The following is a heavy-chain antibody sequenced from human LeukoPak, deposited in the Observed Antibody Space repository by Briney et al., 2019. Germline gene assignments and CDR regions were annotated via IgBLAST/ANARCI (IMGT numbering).Heavy chain of an antibody. J-gene: IGHJ4*02. Sequence: GGSLRLSCAASGFTFSSYWMHWVRQAPGKGLVWVSRINSDGRSTTYADSVKGRFTMSRDNAKNTLYLQMNSLRAEDTAVYYCARECESSSTCFYWGQGALVTGSS. CDR2: INSDGRST. D-gene: IGHD6-13*01. V-gene: IGHV3-74*01. CDR1: GFTFSSYW. CDR3: ARECESSSTCFY.